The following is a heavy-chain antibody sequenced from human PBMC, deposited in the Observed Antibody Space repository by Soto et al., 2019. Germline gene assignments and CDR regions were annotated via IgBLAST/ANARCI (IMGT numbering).Heavy chain of an antibody. D-gene: IGHD3-16*01. J-gene: IGHJ6*02. Sequence: QVQLVQSGAEVKKPGASVKVSCKASGYTFTRSGISWVRQAPGQGLEWMGWINGYNGNTNYAQKFKGRITMTTENPTSTAYMGLRSLRSDATAVYYCARMGDVPYYYYGMDVWGQGPTVIVSS. CDR2: INGYNGNT. V-gene: IGHV1-18*01. CDR1: GYTFTRSG. CDR3: ARMGDVPYYYYGMDV.